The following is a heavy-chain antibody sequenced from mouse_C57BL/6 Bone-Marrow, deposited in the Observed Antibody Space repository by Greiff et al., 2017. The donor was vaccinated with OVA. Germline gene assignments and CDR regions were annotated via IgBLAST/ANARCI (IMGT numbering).Heavy chain of an antibody. Sequence: QVQLQQSGAELVRPGASVTLSCKASGYTFTDYEMHWVKQTHVHGLEWIGAIDPETGGTAYNQKFKGKAILTADKSSSTAYMELRSLTSEDSAVYYCTRSDGSSHDVFAYWGQGTLVTVSA. J-gene: IGHJ3*01. V-gene: IGHV1-15*01. CDR2: IDPETGGT. D-gene: IGHD1-1*01. CDR3: TRSDGSSHDVFAY. CDR1: GYTFTDYE.